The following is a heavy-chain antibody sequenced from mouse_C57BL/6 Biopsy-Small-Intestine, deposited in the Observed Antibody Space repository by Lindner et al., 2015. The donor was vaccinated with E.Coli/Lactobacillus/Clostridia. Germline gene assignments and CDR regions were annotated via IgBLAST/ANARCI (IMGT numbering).Heavy chain of an antibody. J-gene: IGHJ1*01. V-gene: IGHV1-4*01. CDR1: DTPSPVLL. D-gene: IGHD1-1*01. CDR2: MNPDSGDT. CDR3: VRGQRSGLMPTPMAYGLDV. Sequence: SVKVSSQGVLDTPSPVLLSTGCDRPLDKGLEWMGWMNPDSGDTKFAHKFQGRITMTRNTSISTAYLDLTGLRSGDTAVYYCVRGQRSGLMPTPMAYGLDVWGQGTMVTVSS.